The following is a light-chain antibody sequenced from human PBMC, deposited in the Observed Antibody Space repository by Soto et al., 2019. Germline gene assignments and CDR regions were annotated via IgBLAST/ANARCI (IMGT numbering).Light chain of an antibody. CDR2: WGS. Sequence: TQSPATLSLSLGEEVTLSCRASQSVGPNLAWYQQRPGQAPRLLIHWGSTRANGVPARFRGSGRGTDFTLTISSLQSEDLAVYYCQQYENWPPYSFGQGTKLEIK. J-gene: IGKJ2*03. CDR1: QSVGPN. CDR3: QQYENWPPYS. V-gene: IGKV3-15*01.